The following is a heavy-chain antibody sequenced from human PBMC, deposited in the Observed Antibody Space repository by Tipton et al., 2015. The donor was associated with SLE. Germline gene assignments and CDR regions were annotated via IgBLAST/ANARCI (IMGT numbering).Heavy chain of an antibody. Sequence: SLRLSCAASGFTVSSNYMSWVRQAPGKGLEWVSVIYSGGSTYYADSVKGRFTISRDNSKNTLYLQMNSLRAEDTAVYYCARAAAGRNGAFDIWGQGTMVTVSS. CDR2: IYSGGST. D-gene: IGHD6-13*01. CDR1: GFTVSSNY. CDR3: ARAAAGRNGAFDI. V-gene: IGHV3-66*02. J-gene: IGHJ3*02.